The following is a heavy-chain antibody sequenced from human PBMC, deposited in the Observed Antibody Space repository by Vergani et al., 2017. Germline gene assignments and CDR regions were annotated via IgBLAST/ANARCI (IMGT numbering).Heavy chain of an antibody. CDR2: IYHSGST. Sequence: QVQLQESGPGLVKPSGTLSLTCAVSGGSIRSSNWWSWVRKPPGKGLEWIGEIYHSGSTNYNQSLKSRVTISVYKSKNQFSLKLSSVSAADTAVYYCARAVIVRGVIPDAFDIWGQGTMVTVSS. CDR1: GGSIRSSNW. V-gene: IGHV4-4*02. J-gene: IGHJ3*02. D-gene: IGHD3-10*01. CDR3: ARAVIVRGVIPDAFDI.